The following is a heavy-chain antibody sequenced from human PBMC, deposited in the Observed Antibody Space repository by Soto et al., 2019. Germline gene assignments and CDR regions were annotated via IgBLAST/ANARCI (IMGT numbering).Heavy chain of an antibody. CDR3: ARLSEESSSSNYYYFYIAV. CDR2: MNPQTGNT. Sequence: QVQLVQSGSEGKEPGASMKISCQASGYTFTRYDITWVRQATGQGLEWMGWMNPQTGNTAYAEKFQGNVTMTRSTFINPGHMGLSGLRSEDTAVYYCARLSEESSSSNYYYFYIAVWGKGSTVTVSS. CDR1: GYTFTRYD. J-gene: IGHJ6*03. V-gene: IGHV1-8*01. D-gene: IGHD6-6*01.